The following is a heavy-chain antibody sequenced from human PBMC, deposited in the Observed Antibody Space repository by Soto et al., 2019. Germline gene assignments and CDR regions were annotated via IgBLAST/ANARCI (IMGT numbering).Heavy chain of an antibody. J-gene: IGHJ4*02. Sequence: GSLRLSCAASGFTFSSYEMNWVRQAPGKGLEWISYITTSGDGIYYADSVKGRFAVSRDNTMNSLYLQMNSLRAEDTAIYYCARESIGCGGDCLDYWGQGTLVTVSS. CDR1: GFTFSSYE. CDR2: ITTSGDGI. CDR3: ARESIGCGGDCLDY. V-gene: IGHV3-48*03. D-gene: IGHD2-21*01.